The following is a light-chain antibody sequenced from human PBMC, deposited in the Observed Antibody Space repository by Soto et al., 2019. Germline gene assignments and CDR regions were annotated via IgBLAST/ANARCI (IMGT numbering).Light chain of an antibody. CDR1: QSVSSNY. Sequence: EIVLTQSPATLSLSPGERAALSCGASQSVSSNYLAWYQQKPGLAPRLLIYDASRRATGIPDRFSGSGSGADFILSISRLEPEDFAVYYCQQYDTYPWTFGQGTKVEIK. CDR2: DAS. CDR3: QQYDTYPWT. V-gene: IGKV3D-20*01. J-gene: IGKJ1*01.